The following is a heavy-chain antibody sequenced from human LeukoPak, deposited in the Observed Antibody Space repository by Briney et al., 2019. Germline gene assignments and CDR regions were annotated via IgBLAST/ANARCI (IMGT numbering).Heavy chain of an antibody. D-gene: IGHD3-22*01. Sequence: SETLSLTCAVYGGPFSGYYWGWIRQPPGKGLEWIGSIYFSGSTYYNPSLKSRVTISVDKSKNQFSLKLSSVTAADTAVYYCARDAYDSSGYSFDYWGQGTLVTVSS. CDR1: GGPFSGYY. CDR2: IYFSGST. V-gene: IGHV4-34*01. CDR3: ARDAYDSSGYSFDY. J-gene: IGHJ4*02.